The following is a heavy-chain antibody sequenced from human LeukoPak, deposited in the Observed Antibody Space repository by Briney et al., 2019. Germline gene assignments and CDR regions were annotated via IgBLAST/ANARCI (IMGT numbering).Heavy chain of an antibody. V-gene: IGHV4-39*01. CDR2: IFYSGST. D-gene: IGHD6-13*01. CDR3: AGPGIAAAEFDY. Sequence: SKTLSLTCTVSGDSISSSSYYWGWIRQPPGKGLEWIGTIFYSGSTYYNPSLKSRVTLSVDTSKNQFSLKLSSVTAADTAVYYCAGPGIAAAEFDYWGQGTLVTVSS. CDR1: GDSISSSSYY. J-gene: IGHJ4*02.